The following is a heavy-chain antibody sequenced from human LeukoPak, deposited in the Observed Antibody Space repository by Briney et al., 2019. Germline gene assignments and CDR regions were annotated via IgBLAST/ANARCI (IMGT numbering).Heavy chain of an antibody. J-gene: IGHJ5*02. CDR1: GFTFSSYS. Sequence: GGSLRLSCAASGFTFSSYSMNWVRQAPGKGLEWVSYISSSSSTIYYADSVKGRFTISRDNAKNSLYVQINSLRAEDTAVYYCARETCYDFWSGYCLLGAFDPWGQGTLVTVSS. D-gene: IGHD3-3*01. CDR3: ARETCYDFWSGYCLLGAFDP. CDR2: ISSSSSTI. V-gene: IGHV3-48*01.